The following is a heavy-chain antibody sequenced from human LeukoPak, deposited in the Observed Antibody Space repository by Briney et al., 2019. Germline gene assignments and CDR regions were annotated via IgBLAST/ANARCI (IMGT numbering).Heavy chain of an antibody. CDR3: AKALYQLPAYYFDY. V-gene: IGHV3-30*18. J-gene: IGHJ4*02. CDR1: GFTFSSYG. CDR2: ISYHGSDT. D-gene: IGHD2-2*01. Sequence: GGSLRLSCAASGFTFSSYGMHWVRQAPGKGLEWVAIISYHGSDTYYGDSVKGRFTISRDNSKNTLYLEMNSLRAEDTAVYYCAKALYQLPAYYFDYWGQGTLVTVSS.